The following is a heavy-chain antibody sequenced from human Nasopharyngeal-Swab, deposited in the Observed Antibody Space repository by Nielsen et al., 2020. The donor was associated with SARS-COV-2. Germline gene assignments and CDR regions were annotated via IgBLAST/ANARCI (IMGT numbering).Heavy chain of an antibody. Sequence: GSLRLSCAVYGWSFRGYYWSWIRQPPGKGLEWIGEINHSGSTNYNPSLKSRVTISVDTSKNQFSLKLSSVTAADTAVYYCARGYYGSGSYPFDYWGQGTLVTVSS. V-gene: IGHV4-34*01. J-gene: IGHJ4*02. CDR2: INHSGST. D-gene: IGHD3-10*01. CDR1: GWSFRGYY. CDR3: ARGYYGSGSYPFDY.